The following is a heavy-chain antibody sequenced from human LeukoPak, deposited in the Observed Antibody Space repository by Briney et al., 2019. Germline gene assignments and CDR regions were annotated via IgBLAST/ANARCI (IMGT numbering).Heavy chain of an antibody. CDR2: IRSKTDGGTT. V-gene: IGHV3-15*01. J-gene: IGHJ4*02. CDR3: STAVAGPYYFDS. CDR1: GFIFSNAW. Sequence: KPGGSLRLSCAGSGFIFSNAWMSWVRQAPGKGLEWVGRIRSKTDGGTTDYAAPVKGRFTISGDDSKNTLYLQMNSLKTEDTAVYYCSTAVAGPYYFDSWGQGTLVTVSS. D-gene: IGHD6-19*01.